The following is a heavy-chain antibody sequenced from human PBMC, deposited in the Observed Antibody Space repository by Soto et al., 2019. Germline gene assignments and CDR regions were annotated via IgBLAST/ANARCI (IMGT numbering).Heavy chain of an antibody. V-gene: IGHV3-30*18. CDR2: ISYDGSNK. D-gene: IGHD4-17*01. CDR3: AKLMYGEYYYYYGMDV. CDR1: GLTCSSYG. Sequence: VRSLRHSCAASGLTCSSYGMRWVRQATGKGLEWVAVISYDGSNKYYADSVKGRFTISRDNSKNTLYLQMNSLRAEDTAVYYCAKLMYGEYYYYYGMDVWGQGTTVTVSS. J-gene: IGHJ6*02.